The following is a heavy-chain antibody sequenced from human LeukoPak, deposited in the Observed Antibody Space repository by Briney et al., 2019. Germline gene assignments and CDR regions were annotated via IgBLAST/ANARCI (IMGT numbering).Heavy chain of an antibody. CDR3: ARDLEWLLSTWGMPDY. V-gene: IGHV3-11*06. J-gene: IGHJ4*02. CDR1: GFTFSDYY. CDR2: ITSSSSDT. Sequence: GGSLRLSCAASGFTFSDYYMSWIRQAPGKGLEWISYITSSSSDTNYADSVKGRFTISRDNAKKSPYLQMNSLRAEDTAVYYCARDLEWLLSTWGMPDYWGQGTLVTVSS. D-gene: IGHD3-3*01.